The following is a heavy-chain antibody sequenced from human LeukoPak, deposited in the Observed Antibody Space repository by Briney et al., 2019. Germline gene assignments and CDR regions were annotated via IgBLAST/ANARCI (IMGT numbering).Heavy chain of an antibody. CDR1: GYIFAAYY. Sequence: ASVKVSCKTSGYIFAAYYLNWVRQAPGQGLEWMGWINPNSGGTKYAQKFQDRVTMTRDTSINTAYMELSKLRSDDTAVYYCARDGMVWFGETTDERPAKNWFDPWGQGTLVTVSS. D-gene: IGHD3-10*01. CDR2: INPNSGGT. V-gene: IGHV1-2*02. CDR3: ARDGMVWFGETTDERPAKNWFDP. J-gene: IGHJ5*02.